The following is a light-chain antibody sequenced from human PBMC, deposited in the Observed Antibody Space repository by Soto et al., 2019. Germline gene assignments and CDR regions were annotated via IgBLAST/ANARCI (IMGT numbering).Light chain of an antibody. CDR3: QSYDSSDVV. CDR1: SSNIGAGYD. Sequence: QSVLTQPPSVSGAPGQRVTISCTGSSSNIGAGYDVHWYQQLPGTAPKLLIYGNSNRPSGVPDRFSGSKSGTSASLAITGRQAEDEADYYCQSYDSSDVVFGGGTKVTVL. CDR2: GNS. J-gene: IGLJ2*01. V-gene: IGLV1-40*01.